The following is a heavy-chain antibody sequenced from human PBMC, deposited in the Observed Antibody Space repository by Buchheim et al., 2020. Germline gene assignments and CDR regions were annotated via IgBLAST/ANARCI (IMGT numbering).Heavy chain of an antibody. CDR3: AKSGYGMDV. D-gene: IGHD3-10*01. Sequence: QVQLVESGGGVVQPGRPLRLSCAASGFTFSSYGMHWVRQAPGKGLEWVAVISYDGSNKYYADSVKGRFTIPRDNSKNTLYLQMNSLRAEDTAVYYCAKSGYGMDVWGQGTT. CDR1: GFTFSSYG. CDR2: ISYDGSNK. V-gene: IGHV3-30*18. J-gene: IGHJ6*02.